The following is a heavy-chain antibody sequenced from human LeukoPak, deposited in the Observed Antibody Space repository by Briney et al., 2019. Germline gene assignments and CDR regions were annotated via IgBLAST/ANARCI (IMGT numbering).Heavy chain of an antibody. J-gene: IGHJ3*02. CDR1: GGTFSSCA. CDR2: IIPIFGTA. CDR3: AREPYQLHGDAFDI. D-gene: IGHD2-2*01. V-gene: IGHV1-69*05. Sequence: SVKVSCKASGGTFSSCAISWVRQAPGQGLEWMGRIIPIFGTANYAQKFQGRATITTDESTSTAYMELSSLRSEDTAVYYCAREPYQLHGDAFDIWGQGTMVTVSS.